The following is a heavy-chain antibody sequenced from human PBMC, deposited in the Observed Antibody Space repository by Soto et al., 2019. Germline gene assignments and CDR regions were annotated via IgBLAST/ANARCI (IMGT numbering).Heavy chain of an antibody. CDR2: ISGSGGST. Sequence: GGSLRLSCAASGFTFSSYAMSWVRQAPGKGLEWVSAISGSGGSTYYADSVKGRFTISRDNSKNTLYLQMNSLRAEDTAVYYCANYRDILTQFDYWGQGTLVTVSS. CDR1: GFTFSSYA. CDR3: ANYRDILTQFDY. V-gene: IGHV3-23*01. J-gene: IGHJ4*02. D-gene: IGHD3-9*01.